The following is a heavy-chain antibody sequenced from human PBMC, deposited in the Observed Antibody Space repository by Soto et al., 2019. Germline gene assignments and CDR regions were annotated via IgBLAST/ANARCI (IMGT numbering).Heavy chain of an antibody. CDR1: GFTFSGSA. V-gene: IGHV3-73*01. Sequence: GGSLRLSCAASGFTFSGSAMHWFRQASGKGLEWVGRIRSKANSYATAYAASVKGRFTISRDDSKNTAYLQMNSLKTEDTAVYYCTSATSTVRSGMDVWGQGTTVTISS. J-gene: IGHJ6*02. CDR3: TSATSTVRSGMDV. CDR2: IRSKANSYAT. D-gene: IGHD4-17*01.